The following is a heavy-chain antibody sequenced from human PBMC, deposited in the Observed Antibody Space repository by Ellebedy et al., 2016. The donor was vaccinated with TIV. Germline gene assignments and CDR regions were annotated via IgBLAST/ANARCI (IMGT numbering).Heavy chain of an antibody. CDR1: GFTFSSYD. CDR3: ASYGYNYGMDV. D-gene: IGHD3-10*01. J-gene: IGHJ6*02. CDR2: IGTAGDT. V-gene: IGHV3-13*01. Sequence: GESLKISCAASGFTFSSYDMHWVRQATGKGLEWVSAIGTAGDTYYPGSVKGRFTISRDNAKNSLYLQMNSLRAEDTAVYYCASYGYNYGMDVWGQGTTVTVSS.